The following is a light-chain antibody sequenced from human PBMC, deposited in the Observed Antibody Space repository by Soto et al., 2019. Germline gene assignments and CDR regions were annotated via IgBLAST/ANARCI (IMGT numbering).Light chain of an antibody. J-gene: IGKJ2*01. CDR3: QQYNNWPPKYT. V-gene: IGKV3-15*01. CDR1: QSVSSN. Sequence: EIVLTQSPATLSVSPEERATLSCRASQSVSSNLAWYQQKPGQAPRLLIYGASTRATGIPARFSGSGSGTEITLTISSLQSEDVAVYYCQQYNNWPPKYTFGQGTKLEIK. CDR2: GAS.